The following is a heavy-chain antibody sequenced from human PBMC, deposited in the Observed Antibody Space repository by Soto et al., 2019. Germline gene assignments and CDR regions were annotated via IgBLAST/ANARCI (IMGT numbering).Heavy chain of an antibody. Sequence: EVQLVESGGGLVQPGGSLRLSCAASGFTFSSYSMNWVRQAPGKGLEWVSYISSSSSTIYYADSVKGRFTISRDNAKNSLYLQMNSLRDADKAVYYCARDGGSLGYWGQGTLVTVSS. J-gene: IGHJ4*02. V-gene: IGHV3-48*02. CDR1: GFTFSSYS. D-gene: IGHD1-26*01. CDR3: ARDGGSLGY. CDR2: ISSSSSTI.